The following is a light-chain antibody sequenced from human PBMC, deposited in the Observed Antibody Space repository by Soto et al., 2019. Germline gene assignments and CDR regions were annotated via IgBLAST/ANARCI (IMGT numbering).Light chain of an antibody. CDR2: KAS. CDR1: QSISSW. Sequence: DIQMTQSPSTLSASVGDRVTITCRASQSISSWLAWYQQKPGEAPKILIYKASSLESGVPSRFSGSGSGTDCTLTISSLQPDDFATYYCQQYDYSSYPFGQGTKLEIK. J-gene: IGKJ2*01. CDR3: QQYDYSSYP. V-gene: IGKV1-5*03.